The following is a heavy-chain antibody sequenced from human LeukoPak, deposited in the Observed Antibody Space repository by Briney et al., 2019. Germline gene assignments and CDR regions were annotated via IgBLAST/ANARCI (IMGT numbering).Heavy chain of an antibody. CDR1: GFTFSSYA. V-gene: IGHV3-23*01. J-gene: IGHJ4*02. D-gene: IGHD3-3*01. CDR2: ISGSGGST. Sequence: GGSLRLSCAASGFTFSSYAMSWVRQAPGKGLGGVSAISGSGGSTYYADSVKGRFIITRDNSKNTLYLQMNSLRAEDTAVYYCAKDPGWRVVTVFDYWGQGTLVTVSS. CDR3: AKDPGWRVVTVFDY.